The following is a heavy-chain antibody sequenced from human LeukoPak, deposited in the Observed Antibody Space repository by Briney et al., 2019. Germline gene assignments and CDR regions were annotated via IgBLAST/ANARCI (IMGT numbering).Heavy chain of an antibody. CDR2: IYYSGST. D-gene: IGHD6-13*01. V-gene: IGHV4-39*01. Sequence: SETLSLTCTVSGGSISSSSSYWGWIRQHPGKGLEWIRRIYYSGSTYYIPSLKRRVTLSVDTSKNQFSLKLSSVTAADTAVYYCSRQRYSSSWFLDYWGQGTLVTVSS. CDR3: SRQRYSSSWFLDY. CDR1: GGSISSSSSY. J-gene: IGHJ4*02.